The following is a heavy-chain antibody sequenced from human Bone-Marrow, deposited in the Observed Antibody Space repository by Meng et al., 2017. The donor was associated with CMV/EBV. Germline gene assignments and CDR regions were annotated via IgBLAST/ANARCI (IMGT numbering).Heavy chain of an antibody. V-gene: IGHV3-21*01. Sequence: GGSLRLSCAASGFTFSSYSMNWVRQAPGKGLEWVSSISSSSSYIYYADSVKGRFTISRDNAKNSLYLQMNSLRVEDSGVYYCARARGSSWYFDLWGRGTLVTVSS. D-gene: IGHD2-15*01. CDR3: ARARGSSWYFDL. J-gene: IGHJ2*01. CDR1: GFTFSSYS. CDR2: ISSSSSYI.